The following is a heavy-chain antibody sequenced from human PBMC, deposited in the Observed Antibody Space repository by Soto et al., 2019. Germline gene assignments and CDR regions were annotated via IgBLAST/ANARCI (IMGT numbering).Heavy chain of an antibody. V-gene: IGHV1-69*01. Sequence: QVQLVQSGAEVKKPGSSVKVSCKASGGTFSNYAITWVRQAPGQGLEWMGGIIPVFGTAKYAQKFQGRVTISADESTSTSYMEVNNLRSEDTAVYYCAKVRYSSPMGYYYGMDVWGQGTTVTVSS. D-gene: IGHD6-19*01. J-gene: IGHJ6*02. CDR1: GGTFSNYA. CDR3: AKVRYSSPMGYYYGMDV. CDR2: IIPVFGTA.